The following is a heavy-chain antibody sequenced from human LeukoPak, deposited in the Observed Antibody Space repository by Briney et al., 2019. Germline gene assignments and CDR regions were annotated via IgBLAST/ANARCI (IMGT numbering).Heavy chain of an antibody. CDR3: AARDFWSGPAFDC. V-gene: IGHV3-30*02. CDR2: IRYDGSDK. Sequence: GGSMRLSCAASGFTFSSNGTHEGRQAPGKGPDWAAFIRYDGSDKYYADSVKGRFTISRDNSKNTLYLQMNSLRVEDTAVYYCAARDFWSGPAFDCWGQGTLVTVSS. J-gene: IGHJ4*02. D-gene: IGHD3-3*01. CDR1: GFTFSSNG.